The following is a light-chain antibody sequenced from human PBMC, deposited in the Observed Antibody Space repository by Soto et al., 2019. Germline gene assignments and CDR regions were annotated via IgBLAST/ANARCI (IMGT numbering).Light chain of an antibody. CDR3: QHRTL. Sequence: EIVLTQSPATLSLSPGERATLSCRASQRVDSSFAWYQQKAGQAPRLLIYDTSNRATGIAARFSGSGSGTDFTLSIRSVGSEYFEVYYCQHRTLFGVGTNVEIK. J-gene: IGKJ4*01. V-gene: IGKV3-11*01. CDR1: QRVDSS. CDR2: DTS.